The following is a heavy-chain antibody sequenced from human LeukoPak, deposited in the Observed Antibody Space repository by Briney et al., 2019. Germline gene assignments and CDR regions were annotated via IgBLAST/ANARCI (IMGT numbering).Heavy chain of an antibody. J-gene: IGHJ6*03. Sequence: SETLSLTCTVSGGSISSSNYYWGWIRQPPGKGLEWIGSIYYSGSTYYNPSLKSRVTISVDTSKNQFSLKLSPVTAADTAVYYCARHKADIVVVPAAVYYYYYHMDVWGKGTTVTVSS. CDR1: GGSISSSNYY. CDR3: ARHKADIVVVPAAVYYYYYHMDV. V-gene: IGHV4-39*01. CDR2: IYYSGST. D-gene: IGHD2-2*01.